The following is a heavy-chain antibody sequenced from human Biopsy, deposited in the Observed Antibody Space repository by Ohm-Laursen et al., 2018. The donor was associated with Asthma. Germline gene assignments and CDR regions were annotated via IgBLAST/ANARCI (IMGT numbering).Heavy chain of an antibody. V-gene: IGHV3-33*01. Sequence: SLRLSCAASGFTFSSYGIHWVRQAPGKGLEWVAVIWYDGGYKDNVDSVKGRFTISRDNSKNTLYLQTNSLRAEDTAVYYCARDLGTTRMDVWGQGTTVTVSS. CDR1: GFTFSSYG. D-gene: IGHD1-1*01. CDR2: IWYDGGYK. CDR3: ARDLGTTRMDV. J-gene: IGHJ6*02.